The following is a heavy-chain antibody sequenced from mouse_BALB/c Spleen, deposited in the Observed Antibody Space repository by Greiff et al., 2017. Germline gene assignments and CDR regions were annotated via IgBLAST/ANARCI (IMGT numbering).Heavy chain of an antibody. CDR3: ARFITGGAMDY. J-gene: IGHJ4*01. V-gene: IGHV14-3*02. Sequence: EVKLMESGAEFVKPGASVKLSCTASGFNIKDTYMHWVKQRPEQGLEWIGRIDPANGNTKYDPKFQGKATITADTSSNTAYLQLSSLTSEDTAVYYCARFITGGAMDYWGQGTSVTVSS. D-gene: IGHD1-2*01. CDR2: IDPANGNT. CDR1: GFNIKDTY.